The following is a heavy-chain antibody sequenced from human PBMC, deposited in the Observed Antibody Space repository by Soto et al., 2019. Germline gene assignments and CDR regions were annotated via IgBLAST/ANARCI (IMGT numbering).Heavy chain of an antibody. Sequence: SETLSLTCTVSGGSISSGGYYWSWIRQHPGKGREWIGYIYYSGSTYYNPSLKSRVTISVDTSKNQFSLKLSSVTAADAAVYFCARDTALHDIVVSMDEMDVWGQGTTVTVSS. V-gene: IGHV4-31*03. J-gene: IGHJ6*02. CDR2: IYYSGST. CDR3: ARDTALHDIVVSMDEMDV. CDR1: GGSISSGGYY. D-gene: IGHD2-15*01.